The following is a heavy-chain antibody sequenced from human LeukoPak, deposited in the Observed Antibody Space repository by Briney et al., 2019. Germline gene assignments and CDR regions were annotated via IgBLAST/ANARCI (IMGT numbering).Heavy chain of an antibody. CDR1: GFTFSSYA. V-gene: IGHV3-23*01. Sequence: PGGSLRLSCAASGFTFSSYAMSWVRQAPGKGLEWVSAISGSGGSTYYADSVKGRFTISRDNSKNTLYLQMNSLRAEDTAVYYCAKDPIPRKVGAPEGVYFDYWGQGTLVTVSS. D-gene: IGHD1-26*01. CDR2: ISGSGGST. J-gene: IGHJ4*02. CDR3: AKDPIPRKVGAPEGVYFDY.